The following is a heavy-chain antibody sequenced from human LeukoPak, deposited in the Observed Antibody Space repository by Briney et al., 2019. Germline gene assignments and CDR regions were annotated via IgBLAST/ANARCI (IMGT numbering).Heavy chain of an antibody. J-gene: IGHJ5*02. CDR3: ASRVDYYGSGSASYNWFDP. D-gene: IGHD3-10*01. V-gene: IGHV3-21*01. CDR2: ISSSSSYI. CDR1: GFTFSSYS. Sequence: GGSLRLSCAASGFTFSSYSMNWVCQAPGKGLEWVSSISSSSSYIYYADSVKGRFTISRDNAKNSLYLQMNSLRAEDTAVYYCASRVDYYGSGSASYNWFDPWGQGTLVTVSS.